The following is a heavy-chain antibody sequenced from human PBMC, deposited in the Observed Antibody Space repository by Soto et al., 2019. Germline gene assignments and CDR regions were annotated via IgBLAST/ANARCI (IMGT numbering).Heavy chain of an antibody. J-gene: IGHJ5*02. CDR1: GDSSSSDY. V-gene: IGHV4-59*08. CDR2: IYYSGGT. Sequence: SETLSLTCSVSGDSSSSDYWSWIRQPPGKGLEWIGYIYYSGGTYYNPSLKSRITISVDTSRNQFSLKLNSVTAADTAVYYCARGRSRFDPWGQGTLVTVSS. CDR3: ARGRSRFDP.